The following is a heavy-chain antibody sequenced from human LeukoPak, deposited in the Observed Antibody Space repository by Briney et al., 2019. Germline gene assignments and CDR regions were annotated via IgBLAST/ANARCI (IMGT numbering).Heavy chain of an antibody. V-gene: IGHV3-53*01. CDR1: GFTVSTNY. D-gene: IGHD2-2*01. Sequence: GGSLRLSCAASGFTVSTNYMSWVRQAPGKGLEWVSVIYSGGSTYYADSVKGRVTISRDNSKNTVYLQMNSLRAEDTAVYYCARGLIPASGWFDPWGQGTLVTVSS. J-gene: IGHJ5*02. CDR3: ARGLIPASGWFDP. CDR2: IYSGGST.